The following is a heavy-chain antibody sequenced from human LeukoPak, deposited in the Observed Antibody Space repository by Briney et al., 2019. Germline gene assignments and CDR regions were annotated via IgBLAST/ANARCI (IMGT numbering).Heavy chain of an antibody. D-gene: IGHD6-13*01. CDR2: VNNDGSTT. Sequence: GGSLRLSCAASGFTFSSYWMHWVRQAPGKGLVWVSRVNNDGSTTNYADSVKGRFTISRDSTKNTLYLQMNSLRAEDTAVYFCLAAAGTIGWGQGTLVTVSS. V-gene: IGHV3-74*01. CDR3: LAAAGTIG. J-gene: IGHJ4*02. CDR1: GFTFSSYW.